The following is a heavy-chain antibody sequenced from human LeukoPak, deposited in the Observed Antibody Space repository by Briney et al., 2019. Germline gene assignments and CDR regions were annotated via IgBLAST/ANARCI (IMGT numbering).Heavy chain of an antibody. CDR3: ARGRCRNSGCRPYFDY. D-gene: IGHD3-22*01. CDR1: GGSFSGYY. Sequence: PSETLSLTCAVYGGSFSGYYWSWIRQPPGKGLEWIGYIYYSESTNYNPSLKSRVTISTDTSKSQFSPNLRSVTAEDTGIYYCARGRCRNSGCRPYFDYWGQGTQVTVSS. J-gene: IGHJ4*02. V-gene: IGHV4-59*01. CDR2: IYYSEST.